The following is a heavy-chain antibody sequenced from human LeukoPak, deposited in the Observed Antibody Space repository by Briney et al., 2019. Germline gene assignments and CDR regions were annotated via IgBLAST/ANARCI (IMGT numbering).Heavy chain of an antibody. D-gene: IGHD4-11*01. V-gene: IGHV1-69*05. CDR1: VYTFTSYY. CDR3: ATTVTTRGDYYYMDV. Sequence: SVKVSCKASVYTFTSYYMQWVRQAPGQGLEWMGGIIPIFGTANYAQKFQGRVTITTDESTSTAYMELSSLRSEDTAVYYCATTVTTRGDYYYMDVWGKGTTVTVSS. J-gene: IGHJ6*03. CDR2: IIPIFGTA.